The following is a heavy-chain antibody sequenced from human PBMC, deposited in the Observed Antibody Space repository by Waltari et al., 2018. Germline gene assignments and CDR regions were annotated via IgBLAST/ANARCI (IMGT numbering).Heavy chain of an antibody. CDR1: GFSSSNYW. D-gene: IGHD7-27*01. J-gene: IGHJ4*02. Sequence: EVQLVESGGGLVQTGESLRLYCAASGFSSSNYWMMWVRQAPGKGLEWVANIKYDGSESYYVDSVKGRFTISRDNAKNSLFLQMNSLRADDTGVYFCARNGNWDFDYWGQGTLVTVSS. V-gene: IGHV3-7*01. CDR3: ARNGNWDFDY. CDR2: IKYDGSES.